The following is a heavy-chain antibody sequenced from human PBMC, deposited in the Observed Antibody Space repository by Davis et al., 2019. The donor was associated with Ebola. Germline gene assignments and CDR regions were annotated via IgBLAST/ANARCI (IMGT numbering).Heavy chain of an antibody. D-gene: IGHD3-3*01. Sequence: GESLKISCAASGFTISRNYMSWVRQAPGKGLEWVSLIYTHDNTNYADSVKGRFTISRDPSRNTLHLQMSSLRAEDTAVYYCALDPFGVERINLASWGQGTLVTVSS. CDR2: IYTHDNT. CDR3: ALDPFGVERINLAS. J-gene: IGHJ4*02. CDR1: GFTISRNY. V-gene: IGHV3-53*01.